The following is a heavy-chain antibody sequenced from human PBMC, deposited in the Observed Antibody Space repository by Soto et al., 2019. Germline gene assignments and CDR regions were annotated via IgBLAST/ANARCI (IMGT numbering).Heavy chain of an antibody. J-gene: IGHJ4*02. V-gene: IGHV4-61*01. Sequence: SETLSLTCTVSGGSVGSGSYYWSWIRQPPGKGLEWIGYIYYSGSTNYNPSLKSRVTISVDTSKNQFSLKLSSVTAADTAVYYCAIGIMPPVQFPMDYRGPGTLVTGSS. CDR1: GGSVGSGSYY. CDR3: AIGIMPPVQFPMDY. D-gene: IGHD2-2*01. CDR2: IYYSGST.